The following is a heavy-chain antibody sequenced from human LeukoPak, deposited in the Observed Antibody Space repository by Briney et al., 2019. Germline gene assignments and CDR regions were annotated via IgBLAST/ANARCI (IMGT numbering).Heavy chain of an antibody. CDR1: GFTFSSYG. J-gene: IGHJ6*02. V-gene: IGHV3-33*01. CDR3: AREGRWFGELLFNYYYGMDV. CDR2: IWYDGSNK. Sequence: PGRSLRLSCAASGFTFSSYGMHWVRQAPGKGLEWVAVIWYDGSNKYYADSAKGRFTISRDNSKNTLYLQMNSLRAEDTAVYYCAREGRWFGELLFNYYYGMDVWGQGTTVTVSS. D-gene: IGHD3-10*01.